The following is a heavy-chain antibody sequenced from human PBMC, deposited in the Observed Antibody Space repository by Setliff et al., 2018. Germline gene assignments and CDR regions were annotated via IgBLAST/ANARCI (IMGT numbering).Heavy chain of an antibody. CDR3: ARRGYSHDSSDYNRRKVFDYFDF. CDR1: GFAVSGDY. D-gene: IGHD3-22*01. Sequence: GSLRLSCAGSGFAVSGDYMSWVRQAPGKGLEWVTIIYSSGNTAYTDSVKGRFNISRDTSKNTVYLQMNNVTVDDTAVYFCARRGYSHDSSDYNRRKVFDYFDFWGQGAQVTVSS. J-gene: IGHJ4*02. CDR2: IYSSGNT. V-gene: IGHV3-66*04.